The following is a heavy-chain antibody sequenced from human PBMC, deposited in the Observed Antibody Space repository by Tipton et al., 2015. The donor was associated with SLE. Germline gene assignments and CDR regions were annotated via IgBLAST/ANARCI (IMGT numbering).Heavy chain of an antibody. CDR2: IYHGAST. CDR3: ARHQVPVSRFSRQGEWFDP. J-gene: IGHJ5*02. V-gene: IGHV4-34*01. D-gene: IGHD3-3*01. Sequence: TLSLTCAVYGGSFSGYYWSWIRQPPGNGLEWIGSIYHGASTYYNPYLKSRVTISVDTSKNQFSLKLSSVTAADTAVYYCARHQVPVSRFSRQGEWFDPWGQGTLVTVSS. CDR1: GGSFSGYY.